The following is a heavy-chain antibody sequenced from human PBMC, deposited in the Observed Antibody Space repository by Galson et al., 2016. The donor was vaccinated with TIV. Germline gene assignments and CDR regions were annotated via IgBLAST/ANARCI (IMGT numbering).Heavy chain of an antibody. D-gene: IGHD2-8*02. J-gene: IGHJ4*02. CDR3: AKDGYWSFDS. CDR2: IKGDGSET. CDR1: GFSFSAYW. V-gene: IGHV3-7*03. Sequence: SLRLSCAASGFSFSAYWMNWVRQAPGEGLELVAKIKGDGSETDYVDSVKGRFIVSRDNAKNSVFLQMNSLRAEDTAVYYCAKDGYWSFDSWDQGTLVTVSS.